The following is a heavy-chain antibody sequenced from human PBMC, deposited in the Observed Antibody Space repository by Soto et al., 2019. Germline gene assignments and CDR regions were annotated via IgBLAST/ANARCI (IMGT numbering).Heavy chain of an antibody. CDR3: ARQIYDSDTGPNFQYYFDS. D-gene: IGHD3-22*01. CDR1: GGSFSVYY. CDR2: IDHSGYT. Sequence: SEPLSLTGAVYGGSFSVYYWNWIRHPPGKGLEWIVEIDHSGYTNYNPSLKSRVTISVDTSKNQFSLRLTSVTASDTAMYYCARQIYDSDTGPNFQYYFDSWGQGTLVTVSS. V-gene: IGHV4-34*01. J-gene: IGHJ4*02.